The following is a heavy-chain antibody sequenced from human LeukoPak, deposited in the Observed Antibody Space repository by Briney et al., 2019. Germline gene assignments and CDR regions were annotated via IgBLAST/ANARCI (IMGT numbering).Heavy chain of an antibody. Sequence: ASVKVSCKASGYTFTSYDINWVRQATGQGLEWMGWMNPNSGNTGYAQKFQGRVTMTTDTSTSTAYMELRSLRSDDTAVYYCAREPVEGYFDYWGQGTLVTVSS. D-gene: IGHD5-24*01. CDR3: AREPVEGYFDY. CDR1: GYTFTSYD. CDR2: MNPNSGNT. J-gene: IGHJ4*02. V-gene: IGHV1-8*02.